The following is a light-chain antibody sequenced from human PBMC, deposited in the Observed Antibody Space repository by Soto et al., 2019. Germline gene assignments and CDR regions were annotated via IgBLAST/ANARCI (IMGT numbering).Light chain of an antibody. CDR1: HLGDKY. CDR3: QAWDSTTAFYV. CDR2: QDR. Sequence: SYELTQPPSVSVSPGQTASITCSGDHLGDKYACWYQQKPGQSPVLVIYQDRKRPSGIPERFSGSNSGNTATLTISGTQAMDEADYYCQAWDSTTAFYVFGTGTKLTVL. V-gene: IGLV3-1*01. J-gene: IGLJ1*01.